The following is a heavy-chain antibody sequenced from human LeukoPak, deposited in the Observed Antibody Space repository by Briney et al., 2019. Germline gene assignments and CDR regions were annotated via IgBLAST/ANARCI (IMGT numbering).Heavy chain of an antibody. Sequence: GGSLRLSCAASGFTLSSYDMHWVRQAPGKGLEWVAFIRYDGSNKYYADSVKGRFTISRDNSKNTLYLQMNSLRAEDTAVYYCAKPPSAVYYYYMDVWGKGTTVTISS. V-gene: IGHV3-30*02. CDR2: IRYDGSNK. CDR3: AKPPSAVYYYYMDV. CDR1: GFTLSSYD. J-gene: IGHJ6*03.